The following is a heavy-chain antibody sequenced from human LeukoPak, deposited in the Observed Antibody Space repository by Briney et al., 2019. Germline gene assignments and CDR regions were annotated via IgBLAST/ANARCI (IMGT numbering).Heavy chain of an antibody. CDR2: IYYSGTT. V-gene: IGHV4-61*01. CDR3: ARGFGGATTSFDY. J-gene: IGHJ4*02. CDR1: GDSVSSGTYY. D-gene: IGHD1-26*01. Sequence: SETLSLTCTVSGDSVSSGTYYWSWIRQPPGKGLEWIGNIYYSGTTNYNPSLKSRVIISIDTSRNQFSLKLSSVTAADTAVYYCARGFGGATTSFDYWGQGTLVTVSS.